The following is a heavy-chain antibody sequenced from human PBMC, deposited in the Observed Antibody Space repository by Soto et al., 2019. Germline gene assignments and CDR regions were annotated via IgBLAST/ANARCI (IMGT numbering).Heavy chain of an antibody. CDR2: ISYDSSNK. J-gene: IGHJ4*02. D-gene: IGHD2-15*01. Sequence: VQLLESGGGLIQPGGSLRLSCVASGFTFSYGIHWLRQAPGKGLEWVAYISYDSSNKFYGDSVKGQFTIPRDNSKNTQFLQMNSLRAEDTAVYYCAKLVIGYCSGNTCDDYWGQGTLVAVSS. V-gene: IGHV3-30*18. CDR3: AKLVIGYCSGNTCDDY. CDR1: GFTFSYG.